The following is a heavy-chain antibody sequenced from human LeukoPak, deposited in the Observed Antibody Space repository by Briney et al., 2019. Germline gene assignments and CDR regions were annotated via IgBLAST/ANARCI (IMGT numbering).Heavy chain of an antibody. D-gene: IGHD3-16*01. J-gene: IGHJ4*02. Sequence: GGSLRLSCTASGFTFSSVWMTWVRQAPGKGLEWVGRIKSRTDGETTDYAAPVKGRFSISRDDSENTLYLQMNSLKNEDTAVYFCTTVHGAGPVNFDYWGQGSLVTASS. V-gene: IGHV3-15*01. CDR1: GFTFSSVW. CDR3: TTVHGAGPVNFDY. CDR2: IKSRTDGETT.